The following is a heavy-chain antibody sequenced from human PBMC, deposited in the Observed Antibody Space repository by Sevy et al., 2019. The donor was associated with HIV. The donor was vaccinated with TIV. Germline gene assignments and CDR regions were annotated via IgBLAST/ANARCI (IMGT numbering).Heavy chain of an antibody. CDR2: ISWDGGST. CDR1: GFTFDDYT. CDR3: AKDSSSWYALFYFDY. Sequence: GGSLRLSCAASGFTFDDYTMHWVRQAPGKGLEWVSLISWDGGSTYYADSVKGRFTISRDNSKNSLYLQMNSLRTEDPALYYCAKDSSSWYALFYFDYWGQGTLVTVSS. D-gene: IGHD6-13*01. J-gene: IGHJ4*02. V-gene: IGHV3-43*01.